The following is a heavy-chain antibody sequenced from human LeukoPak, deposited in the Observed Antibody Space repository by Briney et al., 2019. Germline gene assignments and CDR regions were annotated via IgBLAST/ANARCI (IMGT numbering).Heavy chain of an antibody. Sequence: SETLSLTCTVSGGSIGSGGYYWSWIRQHPGKGLEWIGYIYYSGSTYYNPSLKSRVTISVDTSKNQFSLKLSSVTAADTAVYYCASSSYQLLLGPDYWGQGTLVTVSS. J-gene: IGHJ4*02. V-gene: IGHV4-31*03. D-gene: IGHD2-2*01. CDR1: GGSIGSGGYY. CDR2: IYYSGST. CDR3: ASSSYQLLLGPDY.